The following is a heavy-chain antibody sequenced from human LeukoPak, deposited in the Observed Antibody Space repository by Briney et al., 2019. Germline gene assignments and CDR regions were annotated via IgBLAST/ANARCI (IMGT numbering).Heavy chain of an antibody. CDR1: GGTFSSYA. V-gene: IGHV1-69*04. CDR3: ARALPGKGWFDP. Sequence: SVKVSCKASGGTFSSYAISWVRQAPGQGLEWMGRIIPILGIANYAQKFQGRVTITADKSTSTAYMELSSLRSEDTAVYYCARALPGKGWFDPWGQGTLVTVPS. CDR2: IIPILGIA. D-gene: IGHD1-14*01. J-gene: IGHJ5*02.